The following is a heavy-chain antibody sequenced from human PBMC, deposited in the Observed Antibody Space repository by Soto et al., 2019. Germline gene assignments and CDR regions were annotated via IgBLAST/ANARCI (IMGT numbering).Heavy chain of an antibody. CDR3: ARVQVATIDPEEYYYYYMDV. D-gene: IGHD5-12*01. V-gene: IGHV2-70*11. J-gene: IGHJ6*03. Sequence: SGPTLVNPTQTLTLTCTFSGFPLSTSGMCVSWIRQPPGKALEWLARIDWDDDKYYSTSLKTRLTISKDTSKNQVVLTMTNMDPVDTATYYCARVQVATIDPEEYYYYYMDVWGKGTTVTVSS. CDR2: IDWDDDK. CDR1: GFPLSTSGMC.